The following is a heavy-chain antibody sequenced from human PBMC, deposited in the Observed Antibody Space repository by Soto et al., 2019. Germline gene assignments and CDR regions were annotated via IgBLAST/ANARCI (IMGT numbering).Heavy chain of an antibody. J-gene: IGHJ1*01. CDR3: ARDGRSSGWPRTEYFQH. V-gene: IGHV1-69*12. Sequence: QVQLVQSGAEVKKPGSSVKVSCKASGGTFSSYAISWVRQAPGQGLEWMGGIIPIFGTANYAQKFQGRVTITADESTSTAYMELSGLRSEDTAVYYCARDGRSSGWPRTEYFQHWGQGTLVTVSS. D-gene: IGHD6-19*01. CDR1: GGTFSSYA. CDR2: IIPIFGTA.